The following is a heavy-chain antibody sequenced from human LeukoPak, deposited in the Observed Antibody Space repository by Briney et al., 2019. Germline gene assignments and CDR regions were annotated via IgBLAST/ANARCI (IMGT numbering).Heavy chain of an antibody. D-gene: IGHD5-24*01. Sequence: GGSLRLSCAASGFTFSSYSMNWVRQAPGKGLEWVSSISSSSSYIYYADSVKGRFTISRDNAKNSLYLQMNSLRAEDTAVYYRARGQAGYNWGPDYWGQGTLVTVSS. CDR2: ISSSSSYI. J-gene: IGHJ4*02. CDR1: GFTFSSYS. V-gene: IGHV3-21*01. CDR3: ARGQAGYNWGPDY.